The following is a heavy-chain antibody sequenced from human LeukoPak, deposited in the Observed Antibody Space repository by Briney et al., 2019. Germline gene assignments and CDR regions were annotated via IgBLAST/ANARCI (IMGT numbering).Heavy chain of an antibody. CDR1: GASVSSSTSY. CDR2: IYYSGST. D-gene: IGHD4-17*01. J-gene: IGHJ5*02. V-gene: IGHV4-61*03. Sequence: PSETLSLTCTVSGASVSSSTSYWSWIRQPPGKGLEWIGYIYYSGSTNYNPSLESRVAISMDTSRNHFSLRLRSVTAADTAVYYCARAHDYDDYVSPWFDPWGPGTLVTVST. CDR3: ARAHDYDDYVSPWFDP.